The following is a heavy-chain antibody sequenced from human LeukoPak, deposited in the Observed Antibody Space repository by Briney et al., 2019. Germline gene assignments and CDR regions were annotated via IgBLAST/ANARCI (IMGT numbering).Heavy chain of an antibody. CDR1: GYTFTSYD. D-gene: IGHD3-16*01. V-gene: IGHV1-8*01. Sequence: GASVKVSCKASGYTFTSYDINWVRQATGQGLEWMGWMNPNSGNTGYAQKFQGRVTMTRNTSISTAYMELSSLRSEDTAVYYSARGIRGAKGKGYYYYYYMDVWGKGTTVTVSS. CDR2: MNPNSGNT. J-gene: IGHJ6*03. CDR3: ARGIRGAKGKGYYYYYYMDV.